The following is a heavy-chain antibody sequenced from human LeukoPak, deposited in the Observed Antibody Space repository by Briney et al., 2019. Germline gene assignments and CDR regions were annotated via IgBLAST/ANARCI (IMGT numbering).Heavy chain of an antibody. CDR2: TSSSGGNM. CDR1: GFTFSSYE. J-gene: IGHJ4*02. CDR3: ARPPPGSSSGYILVY. D-gene: IGHD6-13*01. V-gene: IGHV3-48*03. Sequence: GGSLRLSCAASGFTFSSYEMNWVRQAPGKGLEWVSYTSSSGGNMYYADSVKGRFTISRDNAKNSLYLQMNSLTAEDTAVYYCARPPPGSSSGYILVYWGQGTLVTVSS.